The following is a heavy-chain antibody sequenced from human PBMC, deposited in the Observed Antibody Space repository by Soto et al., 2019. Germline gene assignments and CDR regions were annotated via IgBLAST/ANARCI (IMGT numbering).Heavy chain of an antibody. J-gene: IGHJ4*02. V-gene: IGHV5-51*01. CDR3: ARHPHPLKWLTGSHALRSDY. Sequence: GESLKISCKGSGYMFSNYWIGWVRQLPGKGLEWMGIIYPGDSDTRYSPSFQGQVTISADKTLDTAYMQWSSLKASDTATYFCARHPHPLKWLTGSHALRSDYRCQGRPVTVS. CDR2: IYPGDSDT. D-gene: IGHD3-9*01. CDR1: GYMFSNYW.